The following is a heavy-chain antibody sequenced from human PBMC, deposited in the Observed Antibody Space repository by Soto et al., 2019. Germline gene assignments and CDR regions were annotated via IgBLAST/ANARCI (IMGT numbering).Heavy chain of an antibody. Sequence: SVKVSCKASGGTFSSYTISWVRQAPGQGLEWMGRIIPILGIANYAQKFQGRVTITADKSTSTAYMELSSLRSEDTAVYYCARDSHITMVRANWFDPWGQGTLVTVSS. CDR3: ARDSHITMVRANWFDP. CDR2: IIPILGIA. J-gene: IGHJ5*02. V-gene: IGHV1-69*04. D-gene: IGHD3-10*01. CDR1: GGTFSSYT.